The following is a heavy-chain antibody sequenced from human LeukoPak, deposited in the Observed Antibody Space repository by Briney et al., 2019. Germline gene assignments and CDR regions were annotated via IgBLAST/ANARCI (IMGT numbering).Heavy chain of an antibody. CDR1: GFTFSDYY. D-gene: IGHD2-2*01. V-gene: IGHV3-11*01. Sequence: RGSLRLSCAASGFTFSDYYMSWIRQAPGKGLEWVSYISSSGSTIYYADSVKGRFTISRDNAKNSLYLQMNSLRAEDTAVYYCARDSTSNYPDYWGQGTLVTVSS. CDR3: ARDSTSNYPDY. J-gene: IGHJ4*02. CDR2: ISSSGSTI.